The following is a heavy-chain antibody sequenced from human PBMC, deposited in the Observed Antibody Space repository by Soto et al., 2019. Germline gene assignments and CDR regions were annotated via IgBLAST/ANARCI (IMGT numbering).Heavy chain of an antibody. V-gene: IGHV1-46*03. Sequence: ASVKVSCKASGYTFTSYYMHWVRQAPGQGLEWMGIINPSGGSTSYAQKFQGRVTMTRDTSTSTVYMELSSLRSEDTAVYYCASAYGDYGLSDAFDIWGQGTMVTVSS. CDR2: INPSGGST. J-gene: IGHJ3*02. D-gene: IGHD4-17*01. CDR3: ASAYGDYGLSDAFDI. CDR1: GYTFTSYY.